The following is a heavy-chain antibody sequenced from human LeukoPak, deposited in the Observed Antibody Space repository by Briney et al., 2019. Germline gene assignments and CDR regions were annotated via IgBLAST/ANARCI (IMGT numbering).Heavy chain of an antibody. CDR3: ARRWAGAFDI. V-gene: IGHV4-59*01. CDR2: IYNSGST. D-gene: IGHD3-16*01. CDR1: GGSFSGYY. J-gene: IGHJ3*02. Sequence: SETLSLTCAVYGGSFSGYYWSWIRQPPGKGLEWIGYIYNSGSTNYNPSLKSRVTISVDTSKNQFSLKLSSVTAADTAVYYCARRWAGAFDIWGQGTMVTVSS.